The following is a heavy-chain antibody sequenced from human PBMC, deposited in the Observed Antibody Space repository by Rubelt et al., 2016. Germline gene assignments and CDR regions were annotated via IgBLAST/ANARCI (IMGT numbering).Heavy chain of an antibody. D-gene: IGHD3-22*01. V-gene: IGHV3-53*01. J-gene: IGHJ4*02. Sequence: QGPRTGLEWVSVIYSGGSTYYADSVKGRFTISRDNAKNSLYLQMNSLRAEDTAVYYCARDSDDSSRNDYWGQGTLVTVSS. CDR2: IYSGGST. CDR3: ARDSDDSSRNDY.